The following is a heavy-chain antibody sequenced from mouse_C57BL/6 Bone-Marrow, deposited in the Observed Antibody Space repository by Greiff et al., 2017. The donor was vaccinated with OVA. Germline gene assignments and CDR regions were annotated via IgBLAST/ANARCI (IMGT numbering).Heavy chain of an antibody. V-gene: IGHV5-12*01. CDR3: ARHEDYGSSQGFAY. Sequence: EVQVVESGGGLVQPGGSLKLSCAASGFTFSDYYMYWVRQTPEKRLEWVAYISNGGGSTYYPDTVKGRFTISRDNAKNTLYLQMSRLKSEDTAMYYCARHEDYGSSQGFAYWGQGTLVTVSA. D-gene: IGHD1-1*01. CDR2: ISNGGGST. CDR1: GFTFSDYY. J-gene: IGHJ3*01.